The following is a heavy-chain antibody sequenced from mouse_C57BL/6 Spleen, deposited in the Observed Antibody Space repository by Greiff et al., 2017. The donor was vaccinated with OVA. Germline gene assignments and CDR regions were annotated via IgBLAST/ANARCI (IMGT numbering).Heavy chain of an antibody. D-gene: IGHD2-3*01. CDR2: ISSGSSTI. CDR1: GFTFSDYG. CDR3: ARPRDGYYDYAMDY. V-gene: IGHV5-17*01. J-gene: IGHJ4*01. Sequence: EVQRVESGGGLVKPGGSLKLSCAASGFTFSDYGMHWVRQAPEKGLEWVAYISSGSSTIYYADTVKGRFTISRDNAKNTLFLQMTRLRSEDTAMYYCARPRDGYYDYAMDYWGQGTSVTVSS.